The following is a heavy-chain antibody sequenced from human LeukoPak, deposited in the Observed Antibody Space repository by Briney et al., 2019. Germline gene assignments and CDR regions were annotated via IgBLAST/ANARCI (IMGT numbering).Heavy chain of an antibody. CDR2: ISGGGGNT. Sequence: PGGSLRLSCAASGFTFSTYGMNWVRQAPGKGLECVSSISGGGGNTYYADSVKGRFTISRDNSKDTLYLQMNSLRADDTAVYYCAKRRMGSRFDPWGQGTLVTVSS. J-gene: IGHJ5*02. CDR3: AKRRMGSRFDP. CDR1: GFTFSTYG. V-gene: IGHV3-23*01. D-gene: IGHD3-10*01.